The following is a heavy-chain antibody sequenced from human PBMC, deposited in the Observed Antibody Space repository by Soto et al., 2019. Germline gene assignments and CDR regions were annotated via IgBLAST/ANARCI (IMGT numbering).Heavy chain of an antibody. CDR1: GFTFNHYW. V-gene: IGHV3-7*01. CDR2: IKQDGSEK. D-gene: IGHD5-18*01. Sequence: ESGGGLVQPGGSLRLSCVASGFTFNHYWMAWVRQAPGKGLEWVANIKQDGSEKFYVESVMGRFTISRDNAKNSVYLQMNSLRVDDTAVYYCATHSFDNLSAGDSWGQGTLVTVSS. J-gene: IGHJ4*02. CDR3: ATHSFDNLSAGDS.